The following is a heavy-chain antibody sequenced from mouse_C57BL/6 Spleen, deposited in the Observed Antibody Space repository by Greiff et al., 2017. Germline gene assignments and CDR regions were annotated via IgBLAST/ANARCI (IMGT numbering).Heavy chain of an antibody. D-gene: IGHD2-3*01. CDR3: ASPGYSPLCYFDV. Sequence: VQLQQSGPELVKPGASVKISCKASGYTFTDYYMYWVKQRPGKSLEWIGEINPNNGGTCYNQNVKGRVTLTVDKSSSTVYMELRSLTSEDSAVYDCASPGYSPLCYFDVWGTGTTVTVSS. V-gene: IGHV1-26*01. CDR2: INPNNGGT. J-gene: IGHJ1*03. CDR1: GYTFTDYY.